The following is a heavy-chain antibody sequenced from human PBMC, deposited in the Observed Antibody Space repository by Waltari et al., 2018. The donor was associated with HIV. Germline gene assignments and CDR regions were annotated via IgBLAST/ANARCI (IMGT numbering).Heavy chain of an antibody. V-gene: IGHV1-2*02. CDR3: ARVGPRNYYYYGWEV. J-gene: IGHJ6*02. CDR1: GYTLTDYY. CDR2: TNPHRGRT. Sequence: QVQLVQSGAEVKKPGASVKVSCKASGYTLTDYYLHWVRQAPGQGLDYVSWTNPHRGRTKSAQKFNRRVTMTRDMFVKIGYMELRGLTSDDTAVYYCARVGPRNYYYYGWEVWGQETTVTVSS. D-gene: IGHD1-26*01.